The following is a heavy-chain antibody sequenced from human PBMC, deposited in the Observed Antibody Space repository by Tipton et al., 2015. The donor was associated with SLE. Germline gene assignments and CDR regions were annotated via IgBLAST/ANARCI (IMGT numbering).Heavy chain of an antibody. CDR1: GGSISSYY. CDR2: IYYSGST. D-gene: IGHD3-10*01. CDR3: ATGISMIRGGVHNWFDP. J-gene: IGHJ5*02. Sequence: TLSLTCTVSGGSISSYYWSWIRQPPGKGLEWIGYIYYSGSTNYNPSLKSRVTISVDTSKNQFSLKLSSVTAADTAVYYCATGISMIRGGVHNWFDPWGQGTLVTVSS. V-gene: IGHV4-59*01.